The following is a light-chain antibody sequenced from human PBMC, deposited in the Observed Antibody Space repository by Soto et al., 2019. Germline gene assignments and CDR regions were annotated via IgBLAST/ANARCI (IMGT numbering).Light chain of an antibody. J-gene: IGKJ1*01. CDR3: QQYYNWRPR. CDR2: GAS. Sequence: VMTQSPATLSVSPGDTATLSCRASQSVSSSLAWYQQKPGQPPRLLIYGASTRATGVPARFSGSGSGTEFTLTISRLQSEDFAVYYCQQYYNWRPRLGQGTKVDIK. V-gene: IGKV3-15*01. CDR1: QSVSSS.